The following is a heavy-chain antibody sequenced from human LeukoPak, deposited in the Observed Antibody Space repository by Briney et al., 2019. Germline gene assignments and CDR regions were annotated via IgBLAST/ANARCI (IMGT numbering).Heavy chain of an antibody. D-gene: IGHD6-13*01. CDR2: INPSGGST. J-gene: IGHJ4*02. CDR1: GYTFTSYY. Sequence: ASVKVSCKASGYTFTSYYMHWVRQAPGQGLEWMGIINPSGGSTSYAQKFQGRVTMTRDTSTSTVYMELSSLRSEDTAVYYCARPLWESIAAAGTYFDYWGQGTLVTVSS. V-gene: IGHV1-46*01. CDR3: ARPLWESIAAAGTYFDY.